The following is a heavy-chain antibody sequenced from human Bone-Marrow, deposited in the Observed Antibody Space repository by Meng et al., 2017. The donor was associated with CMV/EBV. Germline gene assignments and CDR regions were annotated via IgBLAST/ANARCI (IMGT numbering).Heavy chain of an antibody. J-gene: IGHJ5*02. V-gene: IGHV4-34*01. CDR1: GGSFSAYY. CDR3: ARGLRCSSTSCYRFDP. CDR2: INHSGST. Sequence: YGGSFSAYYWCWNRQPPGKGLEWIGEINHSGSTNYNPSLKSRVTISVDTSKNQFSLKLSSVTAADTAVYYCARGLRCSSTSCYRFDPWGQGTLVTVSS. D-gene: IGHD2-2*01.